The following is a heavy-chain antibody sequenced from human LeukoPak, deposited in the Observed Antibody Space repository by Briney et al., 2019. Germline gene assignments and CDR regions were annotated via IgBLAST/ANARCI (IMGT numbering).Heavy chain of an antibody. J-gene: IGHJ1*01. CDR3: TTDNGQWELLPAEYFQH. D-gene: IGHD1-26*01. Sequence: GGSLRLSCAAPGFTFSIYEMNWVRQAPGKGLEWVSYISGGGSTIYYADSVKGRFTISRDNAKNSLYLQMNSLKTEDTAVYYCTTDNGQWELLPAEYFQHWGQGTLVTVSS. V-gene: IGHV3-48*03. CDR1: GFTFSIYE. CDR2: ISGGGSTI.